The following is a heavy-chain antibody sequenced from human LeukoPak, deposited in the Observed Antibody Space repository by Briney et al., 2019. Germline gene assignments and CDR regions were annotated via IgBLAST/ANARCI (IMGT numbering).Heavy chain of an antibody. V-gene: IGHV4-34*01. Sequence: SSETLSLTCAVYGGSFSGYYWSWIRQPPGKGLEWIGEINHSGSTNYNPSLKSRVTISVDTSKNQFSLKLSSVTAADTAVYYCARGGGITIFGLMIWYNWFDPWGQGTLVTVSS. CDR1: GGSFSGYY. CDR3: ARGGGITIFGLMIWYNWFDP. D-gene: IGHD3-3*01. J-gene: IGHJ5*02. CDR2: INHSGST.